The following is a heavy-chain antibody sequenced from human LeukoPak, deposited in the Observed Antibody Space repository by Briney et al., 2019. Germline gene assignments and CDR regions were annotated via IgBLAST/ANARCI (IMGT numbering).Heavy chain of an antibody. Sequence: GGSLRLSCAASRFTLSSYWMHWVRQAPGKGLVWVSRINSDGSSTVYADSVKGRFTISRDNAKNTLYLQMNSLRAEDTAVYFCARDDSSARANYWGQGTLVTVSS. CDR2: INSDGSST. CDR1: RFTLSSYW. V-gene: IGHV3-74*01. CDR3: ARDDSSARANY. D-gene: IGHD3-22*01. J-gene: IGHJ4*02.